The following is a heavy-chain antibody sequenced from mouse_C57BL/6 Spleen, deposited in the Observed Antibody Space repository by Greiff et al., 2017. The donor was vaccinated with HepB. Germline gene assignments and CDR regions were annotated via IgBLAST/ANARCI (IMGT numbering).Heavy chain of an antibody. Sequence: EVMLVESGGDLVKPGGSLKLSCAASGFTFSSYGMSWVRQTPDKRLEWVATISSGGSYTYYPDSVKGRFTISRDNAKNTLYLQMSSLKSEDTAMYDCARPPRGGYFDVWGTGTTVTVSS. CDR3: ARPPRGGYFDV. CDR1: GFTFSSYG. CDR2: ISSGGSYT. V-gene: IGHV5-6*01. J-gene: IGHJ1*03.